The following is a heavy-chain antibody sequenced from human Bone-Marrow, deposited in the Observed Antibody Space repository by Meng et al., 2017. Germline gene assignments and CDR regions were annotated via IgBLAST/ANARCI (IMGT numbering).Heavy chain of an antibody. J-gene: IGHJ4*02. CDR3: ARVGDTYYDILTGTPFDY. D-gene: IGHD3-9*01. CDR1: GGSISSSSYY. V-gene: IGHV4-39*07. CDR2: IYYSGST. Sequence: SETLSLTCTVPGGSISSSSYYWGWIRQPPGKGLEWIGSIYYSGSTYYNPSLKSRVTISVDTSKNQFSLKLSSVTAADTAVYYCARVGDTYYDILTGTPFDYWARGP.